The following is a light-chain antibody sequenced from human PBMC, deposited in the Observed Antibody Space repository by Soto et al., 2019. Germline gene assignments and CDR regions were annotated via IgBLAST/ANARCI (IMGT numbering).Light chain of an antibody. V-gene: IGKV4-1*01. J-gene: IGKJ2*01. Sequence: DIVMTQSPDSLAVSLGERATINCKSSQSVLYSSNNKNYLAWYQQKPGQPPKLLIYWASTRESVVPDRFSGRGLGTDFTLTISSLQADDVAVYYCQQYYCTPTSFGKGTKLEIK. CDR1: QSVLYSSNNKNY. CDR2: WAS. CDR3: QQYYCTPTS.